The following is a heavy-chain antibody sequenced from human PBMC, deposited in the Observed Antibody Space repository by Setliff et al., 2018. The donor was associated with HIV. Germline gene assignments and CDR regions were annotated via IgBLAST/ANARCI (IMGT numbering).Heavy chain of an antibody. D-gene: IGHD6-19*01. J-gene: IGHJ4*02. V-gene: IGHV5-51*01. CDR3: ARHGARAVAGTAHCDY. CDR1: GYSFTNYW. Sequence: PGESLKISCKGSGYSFTNYWIAWVRQMPGKGLEWMGIIYPGDSDTRYSPSFQGHVTISADKSISTAYLQWSSLKASDTAMYYCARHGARAVAGTAHCDYWGQGTLVTV. CDR2: IYPGDSDT.